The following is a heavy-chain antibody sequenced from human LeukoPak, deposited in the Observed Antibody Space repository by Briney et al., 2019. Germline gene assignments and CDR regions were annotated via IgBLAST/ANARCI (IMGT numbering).Heavy chain of an antibody. CDR2: INHSGST. D-gene: IGHD1-1*01. Sequence: PSETLSLTCAVYGGSFSGYCWSWIRQPPGKGLEWIGEINHSGSTSYNPSLKSRVTISVDTSKNQFSLKLSSVTAADTAVYYCARQLEDYYYGMDVWGQGTTVTVSS. CDR3: ARQLEDYYYGMDV. J-gene: IGHJ6*02. CDR1: GGSFSGYC. V-gene: IGHV4-34*01.